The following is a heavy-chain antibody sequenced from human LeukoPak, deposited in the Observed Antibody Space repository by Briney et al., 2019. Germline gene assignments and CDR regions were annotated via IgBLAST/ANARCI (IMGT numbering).Heavy chain of an antibody. J-gene: IGHJ5*02. CDR1: GFTFSSYS. V-gene: IGHV3-21*01. CDR2: ISSSSSYI. Sequence: GGSLRLSCAASGFTFSSYSMNWVRQAPGKGLEWVSSISSSSSYIYYADSVKGRFTISRDNAKNSLYLQMNSLRAEDTAVYYCARDSSSQSWFDPWGQGTLVTVSS. CDR3: ARDSSSQSWFDP. D-gene: IGHD6-13*01.